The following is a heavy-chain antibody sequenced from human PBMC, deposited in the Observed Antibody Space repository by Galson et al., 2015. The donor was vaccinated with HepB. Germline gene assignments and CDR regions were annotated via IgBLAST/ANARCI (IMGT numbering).Heavy chain of an antibody. CDR3: ARDGNYYGSGRYYYYYGMDV. J-gene: IGHJ6*02. D-gene: IGHD3-10*01. CDR2: IWYDGSNK. Sequence: SLRLSCAASRFTFSSYGMHWVRQAPGKGLEWVAVIWYDGSNKYYADSVKGRFTISRDNSKNTLYLQMNSLRAEDTAVYYCARDGNYYGSGRYYYYYGMDVWGQGTTVTVSS. V-gene: IGHV3-33*01. CDR1: RFTFSSYG.